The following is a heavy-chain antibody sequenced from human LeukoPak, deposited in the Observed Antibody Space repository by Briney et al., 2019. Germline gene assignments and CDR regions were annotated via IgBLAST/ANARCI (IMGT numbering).Heavy chain of an antibody. CDR3: ARAGLCSGGSCYEYYFDY. CDR1: GGSISTYY. V-gene: IGHV4-59*01. Sequence: SETLSLTCTASGGSISTYYWSWIRQPPGKGLEWIGYIYYSGNTNYNPSLRSRVTISIDTSKNQFSLRLSSVTAADTAVYYCARAGLCSGGSCYEYYFDYWGQGTLVTVSS. CDR2: IYYSGNT. J-gene: IGHJ4*02. D-gene: IGHD2-15*01.